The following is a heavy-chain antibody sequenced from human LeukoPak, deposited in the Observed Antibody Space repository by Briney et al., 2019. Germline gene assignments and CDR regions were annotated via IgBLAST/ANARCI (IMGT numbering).Heavy chain of an antibody. Sequence: GGSLRLSCAATGFTFSNYGIHWGRQAPGKGLEWVAFISDDRSRQHYADSVKGRFTISRDNSKNTLNLQMNSLRAEDTAVYYCVKDRTGTYTLDYWGQRTRVTVSS. D-gene: IGHD3-10*01. CDR3: VKDRTGTYTLDY. J-gene: IGHJ4*02. CDR1: GFTFSNYG. CDR2: ISDDRSRQ. V-gene: IGHV3-30*18.